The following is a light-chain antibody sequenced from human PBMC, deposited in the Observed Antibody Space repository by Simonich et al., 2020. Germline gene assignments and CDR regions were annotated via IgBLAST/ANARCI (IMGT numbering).Light chain of an antibody. CDR1: QRVLYSSHNKNY. CDR2: WAS. V-gene: IGKV4-1*01. Sequence: DIVMTQSPDSLAVSLGDRATINCKSSQRVLYSSHNKNYLAWYQQKPCQPPKQLIYWASTRESGVPDRFSGSGSGTDFTLTISSLQAEDVAVYYCQQYYSTPWTFGQGTKVEIK. J-gene: IGKJ1*01. CDR3: QQYYSTPWT.